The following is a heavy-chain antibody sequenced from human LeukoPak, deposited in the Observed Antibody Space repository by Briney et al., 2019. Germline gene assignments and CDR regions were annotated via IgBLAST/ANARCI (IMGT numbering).Heavy chain of an antibody. D-gene: IGHD3-3*01. Sequence: PGGSLRLSCAASGFTFSSYSMNWVRQAPGNGLEWVSSISSSSSYIYYADSVKGRFTISRDNAKNSLYLQMNSLRAEDTAVYYCARRFLEWLLPDYWGQGTLVTVSS. V-gene: IGHV3-21*01. J-gene: IGHJ4*02. CDR2: ISSSSSYI. CDR3: ARRFLEWLLPDY. CDR1: GFTFSSYS.